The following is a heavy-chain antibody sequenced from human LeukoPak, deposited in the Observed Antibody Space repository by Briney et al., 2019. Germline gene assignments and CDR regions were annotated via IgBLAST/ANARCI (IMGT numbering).Heavy chain of an antibody. D-gene: IGHD2-15*01. CDR3: ARVRYSARDAFDI. CDR1: RFTFRSYG. Sequence: GGSLRLSCAASRFTFRSYGMTWVRQAPGKGLEWVSSISSSSSYKYYADSVKGRFTISRDNAKNSLYLQMNSLRAEDTAVYYCARVRYSARDAFDIWGQGTMVTVSS. J-gene: IGHJ3*02. V-gene: IGHV3-21*01. CDR2: ISSSSSYK.